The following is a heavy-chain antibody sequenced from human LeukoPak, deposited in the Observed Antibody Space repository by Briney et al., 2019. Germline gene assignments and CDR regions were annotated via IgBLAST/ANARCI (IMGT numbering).Heavy chain of an antibody. CDR3: AKDRVLLWFGNSPDY. V-gene: IGHV3-23*01. D-gene: IGHD3-10*01. CDR2: ISGSGGST. Sequence: GGSLRLSCAASGFTFSSYAMSWVRQAPGKGLEWVSGISGSGGSTYYADPVKGRFTIPRDNSKNTLYLQMNSLRAEDTAVYYCAKDRVLLWFGNSPDYWGQGTLVTVSS. CDR1: GFTFSSYA. J-gene: IGHJ4*02.